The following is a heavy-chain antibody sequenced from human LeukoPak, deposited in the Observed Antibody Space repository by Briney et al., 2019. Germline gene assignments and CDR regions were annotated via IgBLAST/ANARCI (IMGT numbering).Heavy chain of an antibody. D-gene: IGHD3-3*01. J-gene: IGHJ6*02. CDR3: ARRGYDFWSGYLSSYGMDV. V-gene: IGHV1-18*01. Sequence: ASVKVSCKASGYSFNSYGISWVRQAPGQGLEWMGWISAYNGNTNYAQKLQGRVTMTTDTSTSTAYMELRSLRSDDTAVYYCARRGYDFWSGYLSSYGMDVWGQGTTVTVSS. CDR2: ISAYNGNT. CDR1: GYSFNSYG.